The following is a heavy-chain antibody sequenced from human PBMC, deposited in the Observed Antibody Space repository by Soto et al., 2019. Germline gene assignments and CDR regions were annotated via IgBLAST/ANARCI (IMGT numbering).Heavy chain of an antibody. J-gene: IGHJ4*02. V-gene: IGHV4-30-2*01. CDR2: IYHSGST. Sequence: SETLSLTCAVSGGSISSGGYSWSWIRQPPGKGLNYIGYIYHSGSTYYNPSLKSRVTISVDRSKNQFSLRLSSVTAADTAVYYCARVRSGWGIDYWGQGTLVTVSS. CDR3: ARVRSGWGIDY. D-gene: IGHD6-19*01. CDR1: GGSISSGGYS.